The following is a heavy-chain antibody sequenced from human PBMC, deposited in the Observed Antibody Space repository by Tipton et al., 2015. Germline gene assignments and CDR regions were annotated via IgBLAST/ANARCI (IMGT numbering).Heavy chain of an antibody. CDR1: GYSISSGYH. V-gene: IGHV4-38-2*01. J-gene: IGHJ4*02. CDR3: ARARGRHGGLFDS. Sequence: GLVKPSETLSLTCAVSGYSISSGYHWGWIRQPPGKGLEWIASIYHSGRTHYNPSLKSRVTISVDTSKNEVSLMLNSVTAADTAVYYCARARGRHGGLFDSWGQGTLVTVSS. D-gene: IGHD4-23*01. CDR2: IYHSGRT.